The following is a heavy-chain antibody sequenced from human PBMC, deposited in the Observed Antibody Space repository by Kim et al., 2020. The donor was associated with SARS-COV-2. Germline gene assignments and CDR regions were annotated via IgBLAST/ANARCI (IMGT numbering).Heavy chain of an antibody. CDR2: INPSGGST. CDR1: GYTFTSYY. J-gene: IGHJ6*02. Sequence: ASVKVSCKASGYTFTSYYMHWVRQAPGQGLEWMGIINPSGGSTSYAQKFQGRVTMTRDTSTSTVYMELSSLRSEDTAVYYCARDLSAAGGLGLTYYYGMDVWGQGTTDTVAS. CDR3: ARDLSAAGGLGLTYYYGMDV. D-gene: IGHD1-7*01. V-gene: IGHV1-46*01.